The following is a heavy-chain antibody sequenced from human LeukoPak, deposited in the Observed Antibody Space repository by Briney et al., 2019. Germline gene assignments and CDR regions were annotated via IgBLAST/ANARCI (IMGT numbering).Heavy chain of an antibody. V-gene: IGHV4-39*07. CDR1: GGSISSSSYY. CDR2: IYYSGST. D-gene: IGHD4-17*01. Sequence: PSETLSLTCTVSGGSISSSSYYWGWIRQPPGKGLEWIGSIYYSGSTYYNPSLKSRATISVDTSKNQFSLKLSSVTAADTAVYYCAMTTVTTHYNWFDPWGQGTLVTVSS. J-gene: IGHJ5*02. CDR3: AMTTVTTHYNWFDP.